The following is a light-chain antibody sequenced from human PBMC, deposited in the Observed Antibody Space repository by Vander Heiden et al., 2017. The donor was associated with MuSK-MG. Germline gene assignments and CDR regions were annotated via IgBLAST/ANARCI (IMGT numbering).Light chain of an antibody. V-gene: IGLV1-40*01. Sequence: QSVLTQPPSVSGAPGQRVTISCTGSRSNIGAGYDVHWYQHLPGTAPKLLIYGNSNRPSGVPDRFSGSQSGTTASLAITGLQAEDEADYYCQSYDSSLSGSVFRTGTKVTVL. J-gene: IGLJ1*01. CDR1: RSNIGAGYD. CDR3: QSYDSSLSGSV. CDR2: GNS.